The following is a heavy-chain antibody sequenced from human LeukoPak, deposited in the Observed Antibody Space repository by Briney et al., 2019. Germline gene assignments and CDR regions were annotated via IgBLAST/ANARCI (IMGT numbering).Heavy chain of an antibody. CDR2: IKKTGSGT. CDR3: AREDRYCSGGNCYSYFDS. CDR1: GFTFSHFW. Sequence: AGGSLRLSCAASGFTFSHFWMSWVRQAPGKGLEWVAYIKKTGSGTYYVDSVKGRFTITRDNTRNSLFLQMYSLRAEDTAVYFCAREDRYCSGGNCYSYFDSWGQGTLVTVSS. J-gene: IGHJ4*02. D-gene: IGHD2-15*01. V-gene: IGHV3-7*01.